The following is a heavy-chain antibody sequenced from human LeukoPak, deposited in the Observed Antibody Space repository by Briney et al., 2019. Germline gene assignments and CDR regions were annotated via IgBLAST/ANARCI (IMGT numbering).Heavy chain of an antibody. D-gene: IGHD1-1*01. J-gene: IGHJ5*02. V-gene: IGHV4-61*01. Sequence: PSETLSLTCAVSGGSGGSISSSNYWSWVRQPPGKGLEWIGYIYYSGSTNYNPSLKSRVTISVDTSKNQFSLKLSSVTAADTAVYYCARRPGTTKHWFDPWGQGTLVTVSS. CDR2: IYYSGST. CDR3: ARRPGTTKHWFDP. CDR1: GGSGGSISSSNY.